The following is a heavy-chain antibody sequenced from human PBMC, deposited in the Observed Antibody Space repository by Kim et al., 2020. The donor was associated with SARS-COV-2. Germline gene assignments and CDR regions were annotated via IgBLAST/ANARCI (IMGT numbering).Heavy chain of an antibody. Sequence: SETLSLTYTVSGGSISSSSYYWGWIRQPPGKGLEWIGSIYYSGSTYYNPSLKSRVTISVDTSKNQFSLKLSSVTAADTAVYYCARITMVRGVLHGWFDPWGQGTLVTVSS. CDR1: GGSISSSSYY. CDR3: ARITMVRGVLHGWFDP. J-gene: IGHJ5*02. V-gene: IGHV4-39*01. CDR2: IYYSGST. D-gene: IGHD3-10*01.